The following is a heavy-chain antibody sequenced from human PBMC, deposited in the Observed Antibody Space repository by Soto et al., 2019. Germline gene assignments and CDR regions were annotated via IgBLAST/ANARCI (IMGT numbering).Heavy chain of an antibody. V-gene: IGHV3-30-3*01. J-gene: IGHJ6*02. CDR1: GFTFSSYA. CDR2: ISYDGSNK. Sequence: QVQLVESGGGVVQPGRSLRLSCAASGFTFSSYAMHWVRQAPGKGLEWVAVISYDGSNKYYADSVKGRFTISRDNSKNTLYLQMNSLRAEDTAVYYCARERLGYDSSGSMDVWGQGTTVTVSS. CDR3: ARERLGYDSSGSMDV. D-gene: IGHD3-22*01.